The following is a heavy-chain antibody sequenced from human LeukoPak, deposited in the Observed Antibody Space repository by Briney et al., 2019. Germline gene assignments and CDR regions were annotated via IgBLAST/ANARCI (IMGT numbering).Heavy chain of an antibody. D-gene: IGHD3-22*01. CDR2: IKEDGSEK. CDR1: GFTFSHYW. Sequence: GGSLRLSCAPSGFTFSHYWMSWVRQAPGKGLEWVANIKEDGSEKYYVDSVKGRFTISRDNAKNSLCLQVNSLRAEDTAVYYCARSRSGYYEDYWGQGTLVTVSS. CDR3: ARSRSGYYEDY. J-gene: IGHJ4*02. V-gene: IGHV3-7*01.